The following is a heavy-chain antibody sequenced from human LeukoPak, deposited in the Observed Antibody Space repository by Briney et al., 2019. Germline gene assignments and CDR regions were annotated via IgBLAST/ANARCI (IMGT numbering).Heavy chain of an antibody. Sequence: PSETLSLTCTVSSGSISTSNYYWGWIRQPPGKGLEWIGHIHYSGGADYNPSLKSRVSMSLDTSKNHFSLRLTSVTAADTGVYFCARAEGAASHIWGQGTMVSVSS. V-gene: IGHV4-39*07. CDR1: SGSISTSNYY. CDR3: ARAEGAASHI. J-gene: IGHJ3*02. D-gene: IGHD3-16*01. CDR2: IHYSGGA.